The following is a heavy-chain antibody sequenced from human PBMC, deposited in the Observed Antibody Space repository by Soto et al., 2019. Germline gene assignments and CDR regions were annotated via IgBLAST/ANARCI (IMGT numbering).Heavy chain of an antibody. CDR2: INAGNGNT. V-gene: IGHV1-3*01. D-gene: IGHD2-2*01. J-gene: IGHJ5*02. CDR3: ALTYVVPAAQDDNWFDP. CDR1: GYTFTSYA. Sequence: ASVKVSCKASGYTFTSYAMHWVRQAPGQRLEWMGWINAGNGNTKYSQKFQGRVTITRDTSASTAYMELSSLRSEDTAVYYCALTYVVPAAQDDNWFDPWGQGTLVTAPQ.